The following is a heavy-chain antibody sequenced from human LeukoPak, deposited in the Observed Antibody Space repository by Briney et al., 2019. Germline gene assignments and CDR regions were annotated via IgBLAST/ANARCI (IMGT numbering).Heavy chain of an antibody. CDR2: INPNSGGT. Sequence: ASVKVSCKASGYTFTGYYMHWVRQAPGQGLEWMGWINPNSGGTNYAQKFQGRVTMTRDTSISTAYMELSRLRSDDTAVYYCARLPHRLVVATAMYWFDPWGQGTLVTVSS. CDR1: GYTFTGYY. D-gene: IGHD2-2*01. J-gene: IGHJ5*02. CDR3: ARLPHRLVVATAMYWFDP. V-gene: IGHV1-2*02.